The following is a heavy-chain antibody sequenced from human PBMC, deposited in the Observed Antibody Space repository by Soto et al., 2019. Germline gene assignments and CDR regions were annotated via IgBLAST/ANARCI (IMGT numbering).Heavy chain of an antibody. D-gene: IGHD2-15*01. CDR1: GFTFISYA. Sequence: EVQLLESGGGLVQPGGSLRLSCAASGFTFISYAMSWVRHAPGKGLEWVSAISGSGGSTYYADSVKGRFTISRDNSKNSLYLQMNSLSAEDTAVYYCAITRGESRGGGKYYFDYWGQGTLVTVSS. CDR3: AITRGESRGGGKYYFDY. J-gene: IGHJ4*02. CDR2: ISGSGGST. V-gene: IGHV3-23*01.